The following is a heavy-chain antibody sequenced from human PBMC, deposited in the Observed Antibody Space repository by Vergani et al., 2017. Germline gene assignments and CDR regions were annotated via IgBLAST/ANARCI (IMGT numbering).Heavy chain of an antibody. Sequence: QITLKESGPTLVKPTQTLTLTCTFSGFSLSTSGVGVGWIRQSPGKALEWLALIYWNDDKRYSPSLKSRVTITKDTSKNQVVLTMINMDPVDTATYYCAHTYYDFWSGYYGLDYWGQGTLVTVSS. CDR2: IYWNDDK. J-gene: IGHJ4*02. D-gene: IGHD3-3*01. CDR1: GFSLSTSGVG. CDR3: AHTYYDFWSGYYGLDY. V-gene: IGHV2-5*01.